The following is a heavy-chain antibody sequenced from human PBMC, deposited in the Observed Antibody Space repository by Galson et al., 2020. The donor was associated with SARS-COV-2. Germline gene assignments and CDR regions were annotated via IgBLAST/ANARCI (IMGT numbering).Heavy chain of an antibody. CDR1: GYTFTSYA. CDR2: ISAYNGTT. D-gene: IGHD3-22*01. V-gene: IGHV1-18*01. Sequence: ASVTVSCKASGYTFTSYAISWVRQAPGPGLEWMGWISAYNGTTNYAQKLQGRVTMTTDTSTGTAYMELRSLRSDDTAVYYCARDVYYDSSGYDAFDIWGQGTMVTVSS. CDR3: ARDVYYDSSGYDAFDI. J-gene: IGHJ3*02.